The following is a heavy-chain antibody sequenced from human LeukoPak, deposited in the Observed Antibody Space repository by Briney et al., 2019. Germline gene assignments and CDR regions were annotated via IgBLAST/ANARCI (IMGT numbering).Heavy chain of an antibody. Sequence: SETLSLTCTVSGGSISSYYWSWIRQPPGKGLEWIGYIYTSGSTNYNPSLKSRVTISVDTSKNQFSLKLSSVTAADTAVYYCARSPYYYDSSSYSLNYFDYWGQGTLVTVSS. CDR1: GGSISSYY. CDR2: IYTSGST. J-gene: IGHJ4*02. CDR3: ARSPYYYDSSSYSLNYFDY. V-gene: IGHV4-4*09. D-gene: IGHD3-22*01.